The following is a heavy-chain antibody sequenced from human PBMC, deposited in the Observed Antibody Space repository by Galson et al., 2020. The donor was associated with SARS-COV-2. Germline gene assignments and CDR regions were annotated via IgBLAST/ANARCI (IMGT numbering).Heavy chain of an antibody. D-gene: IGHD3-3*01. CDR1: GGSVSSGSYF. CDR2: IYSNGGT. Sequence: SETLSLTCTVSGGSVSSGSYFWSWIRQPPGKGLEYIGYIYSNGGTNYNPSLKSRVTMSVDTPKNQVSLKLKSVTAADTAVYYCARGSVFGVVIIDYWGQGTLVTVSS. J-gene: IGHJ4*02. CDR3: ARGSVFGVVIIDY. V-gene: IGHV4-61*01.